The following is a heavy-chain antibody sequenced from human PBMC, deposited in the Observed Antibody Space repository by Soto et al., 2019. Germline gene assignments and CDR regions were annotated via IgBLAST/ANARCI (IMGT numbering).Heavy chain of an antibody. Sequence: SLRLSCAASGFTFSSYGMHWVRQAPGKGLEWVAVIWYDGSNKYYADSVKGRFTISRDNSKNTLYLQMNSLRAEDTAVYYCARDLYCNSTSCYYYYYYGMDVWGQGTTVTVSS. CDR1: GFTFSSYG. V-gene: IGHV3-33*01. D-gene: IGHD2-2*01. CDR2: IWYDGSNK. J-gene: IGHJ6*02. CDR3: ARDLYCNSTSCYYYYYYGMDV.